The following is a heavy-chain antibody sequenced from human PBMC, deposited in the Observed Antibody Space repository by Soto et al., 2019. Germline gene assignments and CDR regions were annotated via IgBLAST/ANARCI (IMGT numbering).Heavy chain of an antibody. J-gene: IGHJ6*02. Sequence: QLQLVQSGAEVKKPGASVKVSCKASGYTFINYAIHWVRQAPGQRPEWVGWINAGNGNTEYSQKFQGRVTITRDTSASTAYMKLSSLTSEDTAVYYCARSCSTKSCYESGRPGYYYYGMDVWGQGTTVIVSS. CDR2: INAGNGNT. D-gene: IGHD2-2*01. CDR1: GYTFINYA. CDR3: ARSCSTKSCYESGRPGYYYYGMDV. V-gene: IGHV1-3*01.